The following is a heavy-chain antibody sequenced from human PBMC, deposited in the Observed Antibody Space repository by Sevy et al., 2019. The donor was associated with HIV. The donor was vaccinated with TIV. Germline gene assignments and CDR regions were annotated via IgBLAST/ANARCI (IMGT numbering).Heavy chain of an antibody. Sequence: ASVKVSCKASGGTFSSYAISWVRQAPGQGLEWMGGIIPIFGTANYAQKFQGRVTITADESTSTAYMELSSLRSEDTAVYYCASSQHARGYSYGFYAFDIWGQGTMVTVSS. J-gene: IGHJ3*02. V-gene: IGHV1-69*13. D-gene: IGHD5-18*01. CDR1: GGTFSSYA. CDR3: ASSQHARGYSYGFYAFDI. CDR2: IIPIFGTA.